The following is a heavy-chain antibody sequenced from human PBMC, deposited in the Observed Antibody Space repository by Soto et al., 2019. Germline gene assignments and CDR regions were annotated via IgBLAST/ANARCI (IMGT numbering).Heavy chain of an antibody. Sequence: SGPTLVNPTPTLTLSCTFSGFSLNPSGMCVSWIRQPPGKALEWLALIAWHDYRSYNTSLKTRLTISKDTSKNQVVLTMTNLDRVDTATYYCGRLGFGGHSESFFYVMDVRGQGTTGTLSS. CDR1: GFSLNPSGMC. V-gene: IGHV2-70*01. CDR3: GRLGFGGHSESFFYVMDV. J-gene: IGHJ6*01. CDR2: IAWHDYR. D-gene: IGHD3-10*01.